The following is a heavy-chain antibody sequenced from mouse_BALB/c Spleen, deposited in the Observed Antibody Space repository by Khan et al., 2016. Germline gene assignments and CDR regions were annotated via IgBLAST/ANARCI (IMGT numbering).Heavy chain of an antibody. CDR1: GFTFRSFG. V-gene: IGHV5-17*02. CDR3: SRGSIYALDY. D-gene: IGHD1-1*02. J-gene: IGHJ4*01. Sequence: EVELVESGGGLVQPGGSRKLSCAASGFTFRSFGMNWVRQAPEKGLEWVAYISSGASTTYYTDTVKGRFTISRDNPKHTLFLQMTSLRSEDSAMYYCSRGSIYALDYWGQGTSVTVSS. CDR2: ISSGASTT.